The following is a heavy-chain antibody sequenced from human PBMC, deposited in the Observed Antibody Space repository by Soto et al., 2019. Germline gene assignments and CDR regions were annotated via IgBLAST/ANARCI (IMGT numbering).Heavy chain of an antibody. V-gene: IGHV1-18*01. J-gene: IGHJ6*02. CDR3: ARMGDVPYYYYGMDV. CDR1: GYTFTSYG. CDR2: INGYNGNT. Sequence: QVQLVQSGAEVKKPGASVKVSCKASGYTFTSYGITWVRQAPGQGLEWLGWINGYNGNTNYAQKLQGRVTMTTDTSTSTAYMELRSLRSDDTAVYYCARMGDVPYYYYGMDVWGQGTTLTVSS. D-gene: IGHD3-16*01.